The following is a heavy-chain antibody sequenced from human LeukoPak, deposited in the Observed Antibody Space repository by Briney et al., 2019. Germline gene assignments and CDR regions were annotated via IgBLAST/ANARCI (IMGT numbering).Heavy chain of an antibody. J-gene: IGHJ5*02. D-gene: IGHD4-11*01. CDR3: ARSSNWNWFDP. Sequence: PSETLSLTCTVSGGSMSSYYWNWIRQPPGKGLEWIGYIYYSGSTKYNPSLKSRVTISVDTSKNQFSLKLSSVTAADTAVYHCARSSNWNWFDPWGQGTLVTVSS. V-gene: IGHV4-59*08. CDR2: IYYSGST. CDR1: GGSMSSYY.